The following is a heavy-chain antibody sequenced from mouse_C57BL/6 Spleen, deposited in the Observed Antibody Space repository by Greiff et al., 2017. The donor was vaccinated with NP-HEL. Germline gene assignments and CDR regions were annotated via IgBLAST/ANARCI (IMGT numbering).Heavy chain of an antibody. CDR1: GFTFSSYA. Sequence: EVHLVESGGGLVKPGGSLKLSCAASGFTFSSYAMSWVHQTPEKRLEWVATISDGGSYTYYPDNVKGRFTISRDNAKNNMYLQMSNLKSEDTAMYYCARGYGKGAMDYWGQGTSVTVSS. CDR2: ISDGGSYT. V-gene: IGHV5-4*01. D-gene: IGHD2-10*02. CDR3: ARGYGKGAMDY. J-gene: IGHJ4*01.